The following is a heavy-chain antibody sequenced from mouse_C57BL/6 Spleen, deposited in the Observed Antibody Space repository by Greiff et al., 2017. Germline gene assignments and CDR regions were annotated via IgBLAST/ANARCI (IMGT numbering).Heavy chain of an antibody. CDR2: IYPGSGNT. V-gene: IGHV1-84*01. J-gene: IGHJ2*01. Sequence: VQLQQSGPELVKPGASVKLSCKASGYTFTDYYIHWVKQRPGQGLEWIGWIYPGSGNTKYNEKFKGKATLTVATSSSTAYMQLSSLTSEDSAVYFCASLHYGSSYYFDYWGQGTTLTVSS. CDR1: GYTFTDYY. D-gene: IGHD1-1*01. CDR3: ASLHYGSSYYFDY.